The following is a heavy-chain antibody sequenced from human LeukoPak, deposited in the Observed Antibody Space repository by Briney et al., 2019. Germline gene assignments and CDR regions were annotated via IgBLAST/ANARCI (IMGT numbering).Heavy chain of an antibody. CDR1: VCFISRYY. CDR2: IYYSGST. CDR3: ARHPEPGDILTDY. D-gene: IGHD3-9*01. J-gene: IGHJ4*02. V-gene: IGHV4-59*08. Sequence: SETLSLTCTVCVCFISRYYWSWIRQPRGKGLEGIGYIYYSGSTNYNPSLKSRVTISVDTSKNQFSLKLSSVTAADTAVYYCARHPEPGDILTDYWGQGTLVTVSS.